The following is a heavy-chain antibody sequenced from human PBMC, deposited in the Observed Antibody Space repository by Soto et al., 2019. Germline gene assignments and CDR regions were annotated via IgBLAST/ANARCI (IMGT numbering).Heavy chain of an antibody. CDR3: ATLGGSYD. CDR2: INPSGGST. J-gene: IGHJ4*02. D-gene: IGHD3-16*01. Sequence: QVQLVQSGADVKKPGASVKVSCKTYGYTFTDYYVHWVRQAPGQGLEWMGVINPSGGSTDSAQKFQGRVTMTRDTSTRTVYMELSRLRSEDTAVYYCATLGGSYDWGQGTLVTVSS. CDR1: GYTFTDYY. V-gene: IGHV1-46*01.